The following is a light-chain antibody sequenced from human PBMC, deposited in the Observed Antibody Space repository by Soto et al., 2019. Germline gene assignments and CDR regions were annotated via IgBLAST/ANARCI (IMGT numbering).Light chain of an antibody. CDR1: QSVGSN. CDR3: QQYYSYPRT. J-gene: IGKJ1*01. Sequence: EIVMTQSPATLSVSPGARATLSCRASQSVGSNLAWYQQKPGQAPRLLIYGASTRDTGIPARFSGSGSGTEFTLTISCLQSEDFATYYCQQYYSYPRTFGQGTKVDIK. CDR2: GAS. V-gene: IGKV3-15*01.